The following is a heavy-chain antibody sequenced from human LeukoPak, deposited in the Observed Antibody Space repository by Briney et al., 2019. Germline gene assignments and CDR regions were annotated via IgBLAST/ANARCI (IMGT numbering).Heavy chain of an antibody. V-gene: IGHV4-4*02. Sequence: PSGTLSLTCAVSGGSISNNNWWSWVRQPPGKGLEWIGEIYHSGSTNYNPSLKSRVTISIDKSKNQFSLELSSVTAADTAVYYCARHLLGYIDGPAPYYFEYWGQGVLVAVSS. CDR1: GGSISNNNW. J-gene: IGHJ4*02. CDR2: IYHSGST. D-gene: IGHD5-18*01. CDR3: ARHLLGYIDGPAPYYFEY.